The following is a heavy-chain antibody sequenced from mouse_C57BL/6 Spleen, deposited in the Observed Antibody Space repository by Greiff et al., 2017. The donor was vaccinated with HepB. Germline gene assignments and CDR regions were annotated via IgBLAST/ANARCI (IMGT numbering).Heavy chain of an antibody. Sequence: EVKVIESGEGLVKPGGSLKLSCAASGFTFSSYAMSWVRQTPEKRLEWVAYISSGGDYIYYADTVKGRFTISKDNARNTLYLQMSSLKSEDTAMYYCTRGFDDGYTWFAYWGQGTLVTVSA. CDR3: TRGFDDGYTWFAY. CDR2: ISSGGDYI. CDR1: GFTFSSYA. D-gene: IGHD2-3*01. V-gene: IGHV5-9-1*02. J-gene: IGHJ3*01.